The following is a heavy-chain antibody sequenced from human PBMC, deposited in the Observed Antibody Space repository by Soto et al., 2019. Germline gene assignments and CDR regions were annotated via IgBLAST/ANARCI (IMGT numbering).Heavy chain of an antibody. CDR1: NCSLSNIY. Sequence: QVQLQESGPGLVKPSETLSLSCTVSNCSLSNIYWNWSRRPAGQGLEWIGRIYTSGGTTYNPSLRSRVTMSVDTSKNPFSLKLNSVTAADTAVYYCARSSHKESWFDPWGQGTLVTVSS. V-gene: IGHV4-4*07. CDR2: IYTSGGT. J-gene: IGHJ5*02. CDR3: ARSSHKESWFDP. D-gene: IGHD6-13*01.